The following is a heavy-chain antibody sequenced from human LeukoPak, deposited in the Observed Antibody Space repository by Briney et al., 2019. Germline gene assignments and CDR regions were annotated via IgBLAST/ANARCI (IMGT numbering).Heavy chain of an antibody. D-gene: IGHD6-19*01. CDR1: GYTFTGYY. J-gene: IGHJ4*02. CDR3: ARDGAVAGTAYPEY. V-gene: IGHV1-2*02. Sequence: ASVKVSCKASGYTFTGYYIHWVRQAPGQGLQRMGWINPTSGGTKYAQKFQGRVTMTRDTSISTAYMELSSLTSDDTALYYCARDGAVAGTAYPEYWGQGTLVTVSS. CDR2: INPTSGGT.